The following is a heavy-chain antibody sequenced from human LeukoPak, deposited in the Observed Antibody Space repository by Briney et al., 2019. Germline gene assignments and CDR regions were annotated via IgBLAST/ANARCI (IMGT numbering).Heavy chain of an antibody. D-gene: IGHD6-13*01. CDR1: GFTVSSNY. J-gene: IGHJ3*02. CDR2: IYSGDST. V-gene: IGHV3-53*01. CDR3: ARDRGIAAPYDAFDI. Sequence: PGGSLRLSCAASGFTVSSNYMRWVRQAPGEGLGWGSVIYSGDSTYYADSVKGRFTISRDNSENTLYLQMNSLRAEDTAVYYCARDRGIAAPYDAFDIWGQGTMVTVSS.